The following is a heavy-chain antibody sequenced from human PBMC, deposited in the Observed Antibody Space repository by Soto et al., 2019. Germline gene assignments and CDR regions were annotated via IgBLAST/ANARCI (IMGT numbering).Heavy chain of an antibody. Sequence: PGGSLRLSCAASGFTLSSYAMSWVRQVPGKGLEWVCRVNADGSSTNYAGFAKGRFTISRDNSKNTAYLEMNNLRVDDTALYYCAKAGDWNYVFDFWGQGTSVTVSS. CDR2: VNADGSST. J-gene: IGHJ4*02. D-gene: IGHD1-7*01. CDR3: AKAGDWNYVFDF. V-gene: IGHV3-23*01. CDR1: GFTLSSYA.